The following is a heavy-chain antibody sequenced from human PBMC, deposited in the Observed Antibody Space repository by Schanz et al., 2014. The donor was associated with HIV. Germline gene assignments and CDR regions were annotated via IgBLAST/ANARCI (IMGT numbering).Heavy chain of an antibody. J-gene: IGHJ4*02. CDR2: IWYDGNSK. CDR3: ARRVVKEQTVLSPVNY. Sequence: QVQVVESGGGVVQPGRSLRLSCAASGFSFSSYVMHWVRQAPGKGLEWVAVIWYDGNSKYYEDSVKGRFTISRANSKNTLYLQMNSLRAEETAIYFCARRVVKEQTVLSPVNYWGQGTLVTVSS. D-gene: IGHD1-1*01. V-gene: IGHV3-33*01. CDR1: GFSFSSYV.